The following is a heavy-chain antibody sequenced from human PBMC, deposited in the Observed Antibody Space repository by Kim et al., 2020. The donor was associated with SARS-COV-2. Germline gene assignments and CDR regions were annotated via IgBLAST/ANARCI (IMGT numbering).Heavy chain of an antibody. D-gene: IGHD6-13*01. CDR2: IWYDGSNK. CDR3: ARVNYTSSWYADY. Sequence: GGSLRLSCAASGFSFSSYGMHWVRQAPGKGLEWVALIWYDGSNKYYADSVKGRFTISRDNSRNTLYLQMNSLRAEDTAVYYCARVNYTSSWYADYWGQGTLVTVSS. V-gene: IGHV3-33*01. J-gene: IGHJ4*02. CDR1: GFSFSSYG.